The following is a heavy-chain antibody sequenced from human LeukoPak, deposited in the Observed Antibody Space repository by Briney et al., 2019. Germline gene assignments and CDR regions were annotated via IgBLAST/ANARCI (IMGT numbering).Heavy chain of an antibody. CDR3: ARGAGDYWYFDL. CDR1: GGTFSSYA. CDR2: IIPIFGTA. D-gene: IGHD4-17*01. J-gene: IGHJ2*01. V-gene: IGHV1-69*01. Sequence: SVKVSRKASGGTFSSYAISWVRQAAGQGLEWMGGIIPIFGTANYAQKFQGRVTITADESTSTAYMELSGLRSEDTAVYYCARGAGDYWYFDLWGRGTLVTVSS.